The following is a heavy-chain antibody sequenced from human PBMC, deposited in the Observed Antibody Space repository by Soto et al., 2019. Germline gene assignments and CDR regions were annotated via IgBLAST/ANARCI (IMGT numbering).Heavy chain of an antibody. CDR1: GGSFSGYY. D-gene: IGHD5-12*01. V-gene: IGHV4-34*01. CDR3: ARWVGGGKVATTAKADY. CDR2: INHSGST. Sequence: SETLSLTCAVYGGSFSGYYWSWIRQPPGKGLEWIGEINHSGSTNYNPSLKSRVTISVDTSKNQFSLKLSSVTAADTAVYYCARWVGGGKVATTAKADYWGQGTLVTVSS. J-gene: IGHJ4*02.